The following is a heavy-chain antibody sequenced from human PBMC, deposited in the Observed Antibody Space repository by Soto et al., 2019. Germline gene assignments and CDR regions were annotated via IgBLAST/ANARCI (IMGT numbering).Heavy chain of an antibody. CDR1: GYSFTSYW. J-gene: IGHJ6*02. D-gene: IGHD1-26*01. CDR2: IYPGDSDT. CDR3: PGRDGVGATPYGMDV. Sequence: GESLKISCKGSGYSFTSYWIGWVRQMPGKGLEWMGIIYPGDSDTRYSPSFQGQVTISADKSISTAYLQWSSLKASDTAMYYCPGRDGVGATPYGMDVWGQGTTVTVSS. V-gene: IGHV5-51*01.